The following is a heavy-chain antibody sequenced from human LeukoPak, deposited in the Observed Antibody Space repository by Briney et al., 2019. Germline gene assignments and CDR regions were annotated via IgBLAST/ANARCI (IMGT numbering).Heavy chain of an antibody. Sequence: AGGSLRLSCAASGFTFSDYYMSWIRQAPGKGLEWVSYISSSGSTIYYADSVKGRFTISRDNAKNSLYLQMNSLRAEDTAVYYCARVRYCSGGSCPPDYYFDYWGQGTLVTVSS. CDR2: ISSSGSTI. V-gene: IGHV3-11*01. J-gene: IGHJ4*02. CDR1: GFTFSDYY. D-gene: IGHD2-15*01. CDR3: ARVRYCSGGSCPPDYYFDY.